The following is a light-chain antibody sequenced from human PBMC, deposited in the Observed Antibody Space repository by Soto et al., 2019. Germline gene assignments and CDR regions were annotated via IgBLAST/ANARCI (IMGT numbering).Light chain of an antibody. CDR3: LQSFNSPYT. V-gene: IGKV1-39*01. CDR2: AAS. Sequence: DIPMTQYPSSLSASVGDRVTVSCRTGHNMGTYLNWYQEKPGRAPRLLIYAASTLQVGVPSRFSGSGSGTDFTLTISSLQPEDFATYYCLQSFNSPYTFGQGTTVDVK. CDR1: HNMGTY. J-gene: IGKJ2*01.